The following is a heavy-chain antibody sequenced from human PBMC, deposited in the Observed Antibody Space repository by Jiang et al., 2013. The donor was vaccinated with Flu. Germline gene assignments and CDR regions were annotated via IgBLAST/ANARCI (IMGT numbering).Heavy chain of an antibody. Sequence: QLVESGEAWYSLGGPXELSCAASGFTFSSYAMSWVRQAPGKGLEWVSAISGSGGSTYYADSVKGRFTISRDNSKNTLYLQMNSLRAEDTAVYYCAKANGVEGGGYSYGTLFDYWGQGTLVTVSS. CDR3: AKANGVEGGGYSYGTLFDY. J-gene: IGHJ4*02. CDR1: GFTFSSYA. V-gene: IGHV3-23*04. D-gene: IGHD5-18*01. CDR2: ISGSGGST.